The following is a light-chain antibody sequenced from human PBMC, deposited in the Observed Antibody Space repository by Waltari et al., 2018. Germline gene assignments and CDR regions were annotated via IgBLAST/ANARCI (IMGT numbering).Light chain of an antibody. CDR2: GAS. Sequence: DIVLTQSPGTLSLSPGESATLSCRASQSVSSSYLAWYQQKPGQAPRLLIYGASSRATGIPDRFSGSGSGTDFTLTISRLEPEDFAVYYCQQYGSSPWTFGQGTKVEIK. V-gene: IGKV3-20*01. J-gene: IGKJ1*01. CDR3: QQYGSSPWT. CDR1: QSVSSSY.